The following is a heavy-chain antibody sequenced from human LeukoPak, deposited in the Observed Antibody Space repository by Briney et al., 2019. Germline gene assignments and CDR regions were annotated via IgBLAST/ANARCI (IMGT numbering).Heavy chain of an antibody. CDR1: GYTFTSYY. Sequence: ASVKVSCKASGYTFTSYYMHWVRQAPGQGLERMGIINPSGGSTSYAQKFQGRVTMTRDTSTSTVYMELSSLRSEDTAVYYCARVGAPIVVVTATSKNPPDYWGQGTLVTVSS. D-gene: IGHD2-21*02. J-gene: IGHJ4*02. CDR3: ARVGAPIVVVTATSKNPPDY. CDR2: INPSGGST. V-gene: IGHV1-46*01.